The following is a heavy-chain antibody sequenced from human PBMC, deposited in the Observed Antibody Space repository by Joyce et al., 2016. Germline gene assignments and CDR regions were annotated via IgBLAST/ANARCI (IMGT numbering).Heavy chain of an antibody. D-gene: IGHD2-21*01. V-gene: IGHV3-21*02. J-gene: IGHJ6*02. CDR3: ARGGLVYDYSMDV. Sequence: EVQLVESGGGLVKPGGSLKISCAASGFMFSTSSMSWFRQAPGKGLEWVSAISGDRRFIFHADSVRSRFTVSRDNAENSLYLQMKSLRVEDTAVYFCARGGLVYDYSMDVWGQGTTVIVSS. CDR1: GFMFSTSS. CDR2: ISGDRRFI.